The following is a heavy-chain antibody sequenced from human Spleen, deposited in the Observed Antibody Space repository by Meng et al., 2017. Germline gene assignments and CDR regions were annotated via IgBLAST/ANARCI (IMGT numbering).Heavy chain of an antibody. CDR1: GFTVSHNY. Sequence: GGSLRLSCAASGFTVSHNYMSWVRQAPGKGLEWVSVIYSGGNTYYADSVKGRFTISRDNSKNTVFLQINSLRAEDTAVYYCATRPPDSAWYGVFDYWGQGTLVTVSS. V-gene: IGHV3-66*02. CDR2: IYSGGNT. CDR3: ATRPPDSAWYGVFDY. D-gene: IGHD6-19*01. J-gene: IGHJ4*02.